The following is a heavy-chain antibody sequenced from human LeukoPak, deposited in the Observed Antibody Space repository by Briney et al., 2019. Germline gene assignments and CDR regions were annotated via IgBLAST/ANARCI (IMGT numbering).Heavy chain of an antibody. CDR3: AREAFRGNFFDY. Sequence: SSVKVSCKASGGTFSSYAISWVRQAPGQGLEWMGIINPSGGSTNYAQKFQGRVTMTGDMSTSTVYMELSSLRSEDTAVYYCAREAFRGNFFDYWGQGTLVTVSS. CDR2: INPSGGST. D-gene: IGHD3-10*01. J-gene: IGHJ4*02. V-gene: IGHV1-46*01. CDR1: GGTFSSYA.